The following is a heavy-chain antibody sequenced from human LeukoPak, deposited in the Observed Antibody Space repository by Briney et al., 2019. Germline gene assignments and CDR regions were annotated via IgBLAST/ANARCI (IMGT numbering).Heavy chain of an antibody. CDR1: GFTFSSYG. CDR3: AKARYGGVTMFDY. J-gene: IGHJ4*02. CDR2: IWYDESNK. Sequence: GGSLRLSCAASGFTFSSYGMHWVRQAPGKGLEWVAVIWYDESNKYYADSVKGRFTISRDNSKNTLYLQMNSLRAEDTAVYYCAKARYGGVTMFDYWGQGTLVTVSS. D-gene: IGHD4-23*01. V-gene: IGHV3-33*06.